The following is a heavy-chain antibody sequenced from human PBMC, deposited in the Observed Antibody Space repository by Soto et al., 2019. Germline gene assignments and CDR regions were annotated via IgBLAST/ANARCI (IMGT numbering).Heavy chain of an antibody. Sequence: QVQLVQSGAEVKKPGSSVKDSCKASGGTFSSYAISWVRQAPGQGLEWMGGIIPIFGTANYAQKFQGRVTITADKSTSTAYMELSSLRSEDTAVYYCASDSGSGYDNYYYYGMDVWGQGTTVTVSS. J-gene: IGHJ6*02. CDR2: IIPIFGTA. D-gene: IGHD5-12*01. CDR1: GGTFSSYA. V-gene: IGHV1-69*06. CDR3: ASDSGSGYDNYYYYGMDV.